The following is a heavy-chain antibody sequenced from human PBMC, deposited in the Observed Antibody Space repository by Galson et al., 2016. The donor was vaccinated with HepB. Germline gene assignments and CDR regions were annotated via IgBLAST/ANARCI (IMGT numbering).Heavy chain of an antibody. CDR1: GFTFSSYS. D-gene: IGHD3-22*01. CDR2: ISSSSSYI. CDR3: ARRPIAYYDSSGYYRPDSYYFDY. V-gene: IGHV3-21*01. Sequence: SLRLSCAASGFTFSSYSMNWVRQAPGKGLEWVSSISSSSSYIYYADSVKGRFTNSRDNAKNSLYLQMNSLRAEDTAVYYCARRPIAYYDSSGYYRPDSYYFDYWGQGTLVTVSS. J-gene: IGHJ4*02.